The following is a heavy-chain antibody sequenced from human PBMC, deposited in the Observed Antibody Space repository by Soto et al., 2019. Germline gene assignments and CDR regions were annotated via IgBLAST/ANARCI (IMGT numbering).Heavy chain of an antibody. CDR3: ERDASSRPATY. CDR1: GGYLNKGY. V-gene: IGHV4-59*01. CDR2: IHSSGST. D-gene: IGHD1-26*01. Sequence: SEALSLTCIVSGGYLNKGYWTWIRQSPGKGLEWIGYIHSSGSTNYNPPLNSRVTISVDTSKNQFFLKVNSVTAEDTAVYYCERDASSRPATYCGQGTLVTVSS. J-gene: IGHJ4*02.